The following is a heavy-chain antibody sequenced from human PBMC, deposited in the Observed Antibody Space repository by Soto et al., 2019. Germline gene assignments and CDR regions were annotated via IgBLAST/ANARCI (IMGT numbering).Heavy chain of an antibody. J-gene: IGHJ3*01. CDR1: GGSFSGYY. V-gene: IGHV4-34*01. Sequence: PSETLSLTCAVYGGSFSGYYWSWIRQPPGKGLEWIGEINHSGSTNYNPSLKSRVTISVDTSKNQFSLKLSSVTAADTAVYYCARGLFFCYCGYCYDAFYFWGQGSMVTV. CDR3: ARGLFFCYCGYCYDAFYF. CDR2: INHSGST. D-gene: IGHD2-21*02.